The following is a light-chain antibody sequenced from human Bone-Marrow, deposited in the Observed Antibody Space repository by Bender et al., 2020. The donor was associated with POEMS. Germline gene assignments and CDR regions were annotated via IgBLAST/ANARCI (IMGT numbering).Light chain of an antibody. V-gene: IGLV2-14*01. J-gene: IGLJ3*02. Sequence: QSALTQPASVSGSPGQSITISCTGTSSDISAYKYVSWYQQHPGKAPKLMIFEVSFRPSGVSTRFSGSKSGTSASLAISGLQSEDEADYYCVTWDDGLNGPVFGGGTKLTVL. CDR2: EVS. CDR3: VTWDDGLNGPV. CDR1: SSDISAYKY.